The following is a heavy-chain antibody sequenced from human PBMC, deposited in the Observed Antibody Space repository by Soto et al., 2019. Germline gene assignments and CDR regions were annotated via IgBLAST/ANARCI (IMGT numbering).Heavy chain of an antibody. CDR2: IYYSGST. V-gene: IGHV4-61*01. J-gene: IGHJ6*02. D-gene: IGHD3-10*01. Sequence: PSECLSLTCTVSGGSVSSGSYYWSWIRQPPGKGLEWIGYIYYSGSTNYNPSLKSRVTISVDTSKNQFSLKLSSVTAADTAVYYCASFSDYYGMDVWGQGTTVTVSS. CDR1: GGSVSSGSYY. CDR3: ASFSDYYGMDV.